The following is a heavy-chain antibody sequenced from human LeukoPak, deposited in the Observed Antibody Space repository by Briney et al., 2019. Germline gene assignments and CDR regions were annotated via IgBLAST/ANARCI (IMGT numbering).Heavy chain of an antibody. Sequence: ASVKVSCKASGYTFTSYAMHWVRQAPGQRLEWMGWINAGNGNTKYSQKFQGRVTVTRDTSASTAYMELSSLRSEDTAVYYCARRYDYGDYGYYGTDVWGKGTTVTVSS. CDR1: GYTFTSYA. V-gene: IGHV1-3*01. CDR3: ARRYDYGDYGYYGTDV. D-gene: IGHD4-17*01. CDR2: INAGNGNT. J-gene: IGHJ6*04.